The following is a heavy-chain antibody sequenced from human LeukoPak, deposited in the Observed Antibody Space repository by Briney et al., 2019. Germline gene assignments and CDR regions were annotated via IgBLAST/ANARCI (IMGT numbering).Heavy chain of an antibody. CDR3: ASYDLQSSFDY. CDR1: GDSITGYY. D-gene: IGHD4-11*01. Sequence: SETLSLTCTVSGDSITGYYWSWIRQPPGKGLEWIGEINHSGSTNYNPSLKSRVTISVDTSKNQFSLKLSSVTAADTAVYYCASYDLQSSFDYWGQGTLVTVSS. V-gene: IGHV4-34*01. CDR2: INHSGST. J-gene: IGHJ4*02.